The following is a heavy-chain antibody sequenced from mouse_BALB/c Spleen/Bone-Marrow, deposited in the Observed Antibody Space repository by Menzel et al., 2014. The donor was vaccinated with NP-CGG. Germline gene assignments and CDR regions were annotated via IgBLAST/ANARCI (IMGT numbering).Heavy chain of an antibody. CDR3: ARGNRYDGAWFAY. V-gene: IGHV1-67*01. D-gene: IGHD2-14*01. CDR1: GYTFTDYA. J-gene: IGHJ3*01. Sequence: VQLQQSGPELVRPGVSVKISCKGSGYTFTDYAMHWVKQSHAKSLEWIGVISTYSGNTNYNQKFKGKATMAVDKSSSTAYMELARLTSEDSAIYYCARGNRYDGAWFAYWGQATLVTVSA. CDR2: ISTYSGNT.